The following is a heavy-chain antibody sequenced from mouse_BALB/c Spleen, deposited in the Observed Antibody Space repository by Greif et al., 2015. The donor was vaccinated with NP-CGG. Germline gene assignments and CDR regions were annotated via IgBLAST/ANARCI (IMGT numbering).Heavy chain of an antibody. D-gene: IGHD1-1*02. CDR2: SRNKANDYTT. V-gene: IGHV7-1*02. CDR3: ARDDGYWYFDV. CDR1: GFTFSDFY. Sequence: EVNVVESGGGLVQPGGSLRLSCATSGFTFSDFYMEWVRQPPGKRLEWIAASRNKANDYTTEYSASVKGRFIVSRDTSQSILYLQMNAPRAEDTAIYYCARDDGYWYFDVWGAGTTVTVSS. J-gene: IGHJ1*01.